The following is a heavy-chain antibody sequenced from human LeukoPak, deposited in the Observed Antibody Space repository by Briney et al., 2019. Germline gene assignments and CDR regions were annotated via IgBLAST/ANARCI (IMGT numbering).Heavy chain of an antibody. CDR3: ALASLGYCSSTSCPGGWFDP. V-gene: IGHV1-2*04. CDR2: INPNSGGT. CDR1: GYTFTGYY. Sequence: GASVKVSCKASGYTFTGYYMHWVRQAPGQGLEWMGWINPNSGGTNYAQKFQGWVTMTRDTSISTAYMELSRLRSDDTAVYYCALASLGYCSSTSCPGGWFDPWGQGTLVTVSS. D-gene: IGHD2-2*01. J-gene: IGHJ5*02.